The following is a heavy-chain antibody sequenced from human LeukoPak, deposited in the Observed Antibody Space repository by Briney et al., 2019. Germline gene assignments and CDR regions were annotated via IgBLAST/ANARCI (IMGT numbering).Heavy chain of an antibody. Sequence: GGSLRLSCAASGFTFKLYWMHWVRQVPGRGPVWVSRINHDGSDTIYADSVRGRFTISRDDAKNTLYLQMNNLRAKDTAVYYCVRGGPSTWSWGQGTLVTVSS. D-gene: IGHD2-15*01. V-gene: IGHV3-74*01. CDR1: GFTFKLYW. CDR3: VRGGPSTWS. CDR2: INHDGSDT. J-gene: IGHJ5*02.